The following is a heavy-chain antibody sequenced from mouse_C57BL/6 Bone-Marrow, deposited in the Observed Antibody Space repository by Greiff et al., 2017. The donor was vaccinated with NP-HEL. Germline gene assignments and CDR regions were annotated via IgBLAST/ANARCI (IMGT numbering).Heavy chain of an antibody. CDR2: LNPSTGGT. V-gene: IGHV1-42*01. D-gene: IGHD1-1*01. Sequence: VHVKQSGPELVKPGASVKISCKASGYSFTGYYMNWVKQSPEKSLEWIGELNPSTGGTTYNQKFKAKATLTVDKSSSTAYMQLKSLTSEDSAVYYCARSPNYYGSSYEYFDVWGTGTTVTVSS. J-gene: IGHJ1*03. CDR3: ARSPNYYGSSYEYFDV. CDR1: GYSFTGYY.